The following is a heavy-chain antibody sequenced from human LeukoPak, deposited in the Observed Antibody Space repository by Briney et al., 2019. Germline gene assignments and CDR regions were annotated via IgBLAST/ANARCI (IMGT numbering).Heavy chain of an antibody. D-gene: IGHD3-3*01. CDR1: GYTFTSYD. Sequence: ASVKVSCKASGYTFTSYDINWVRQATGQGLERMGWMNPNSGNTGYAQKFQGRVTMTRNTSISTAYMELSSLRSEDTAVYYCARGMDYDFWSGYYFWFDPWGQGTLVTVSS. V-gene: IGHV1-8*01. CDR2: MNPNSGNT. CDR3: ARGMDYDFWSGYYFWFDP. J-gene: IGHJ5*02.